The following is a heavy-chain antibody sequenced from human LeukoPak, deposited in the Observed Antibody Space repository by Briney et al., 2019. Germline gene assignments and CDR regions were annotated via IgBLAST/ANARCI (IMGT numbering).Heavy chain of an antibody. J-gene: IGHJ4*02. CDR3: GRDYFGSVDY. CDR1: GFTFSNYW. V-gene: IGHV3-74*01. CDR2: INSDGSGT. D-gene: IGHD2/OR15-2a*01. Sequence: AGSLRLSCAASGFTFSNYWMQWVRQVPGKGLVWVSRINSDGSGTTYADSVKGRFTISRDNAKNTLYLQMNSLRAEDTAVYYCGRDYFGSVDYWGQGTLVTVSS.